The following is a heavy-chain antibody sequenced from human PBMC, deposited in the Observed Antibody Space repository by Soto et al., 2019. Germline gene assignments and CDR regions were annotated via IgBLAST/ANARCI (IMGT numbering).Heavy chain of an antibody. CDR2: LYSGAGT. CDR1: GFTVSSNY. D-gene: IGHD2-21*01. Sequence: VQLVESGGGLVQPGGCLRLSCAASGFTVSSNYMNLVRQAPGKGLEWVSVLYSGAGTDYADSVKYRFTISRDNSKNTLYLQLNRLRAEDTAIYYCARECGGDGSNAFDHWGQGTMVTVSP. V-gene: IGHV3-66*01. J-gene: IGHJ3*01. CDR3: ARECGGDGSNAFDH.